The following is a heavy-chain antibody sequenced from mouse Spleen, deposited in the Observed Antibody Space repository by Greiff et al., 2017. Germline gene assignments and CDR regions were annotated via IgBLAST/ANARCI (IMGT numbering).Heavy chain of an antibody. CDR2: IYPGSGNT. J-gene: IGHJ1*01. D-gene: IGHD2-12*01. CDR1: GYSFTSYY. Sequence: VQLQQSGPELVKPGASVKISCKASGYSFTSYYIHWVKQRPGQGLEWIGWIYPGSGNTKYNEKFKGKATLTADTSSSTAYMQLSSLTSEDSAVYYCARFSLYSYWYFDVWGAGTTVTVSS. V-gene: IGHV1-66*01. CDR3: ARFSLYSYWYFDV.